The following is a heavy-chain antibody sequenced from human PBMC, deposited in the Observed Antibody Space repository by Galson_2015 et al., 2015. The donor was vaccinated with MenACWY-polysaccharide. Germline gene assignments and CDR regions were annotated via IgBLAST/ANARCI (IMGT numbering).Heavy chain of an antibody. CDR3: AKNMLGIWSGYYGFDY. D-gene: IGHD3-3*01. Sequence: SLRLSCAASGFTFSSYGMHWVRQAPGKGLEWVAVISYDGSNKYYADSVKGRFTISRDNSKNTLYLQMNSLRAEDTAVYYCAKNMLGIWSGYYGFDYWGQGTLVTVSS. CDR1: GFTFSSYG. CDR2: ISYDGSNK. J-gene: IGHJ4*02. V-gene: IGHV3-30*18.